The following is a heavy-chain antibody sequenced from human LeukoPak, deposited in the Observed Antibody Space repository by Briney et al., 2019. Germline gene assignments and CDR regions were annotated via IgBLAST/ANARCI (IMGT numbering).Heavy chain of an antibody. CDR1: GGSISSSSYY. D-gene: IGHD2-2*01. V-gene: IGHV4-39*01. CDR2: IYYSGST. CDR3: ARADIVVGPPAIPKRYYYYGMDV. Sequence: SSETLSLTCTVSGGSISSSSYYWGWIRQPPGKGLEWIGSIYYSGSTYYNPSLKSRVTISVDTSKNQFSLKLSSVTAADTAVYYCARADIVVGPPAIPKRYYYYGMDVWGQGTTVTVSS. J-gene: IGHJ6*02.